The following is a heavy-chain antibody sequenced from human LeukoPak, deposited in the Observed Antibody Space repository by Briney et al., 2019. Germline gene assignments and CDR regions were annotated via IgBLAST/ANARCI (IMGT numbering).Heavy chain of an antibody. CDR2: ISGSGGST. Sequence: GGSLRLSCAASGFTFSTYAMSWVRQAPGKGLEWVSAISGSGGSTYYADSVKGRFTISRDNSKNTLYLQMNSLRAEDTAVYYCAKDPRIVGASYWGQGTLVTVSS. J-gene: IGHJ4*02. CDR3: AKDPRIVGASY. V-gene: IGHV3-23*01. CDR1: GFTFSTYA. D-gene: IGHD1-26*01.